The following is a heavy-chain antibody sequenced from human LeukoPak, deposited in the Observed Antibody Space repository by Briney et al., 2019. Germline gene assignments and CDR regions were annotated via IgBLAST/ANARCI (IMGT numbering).Heavy chain of an antibody. V-gene: IGHV3-7*01. D-gene: IGHD3-10*01. CDR3: AKIAAMFRGGYQFYYMEV. CDR2: INQDGSEK. Sequence: GGSLRLSCAASGFNFSDYYMSWIRQAPGKGLEWVANINQDGSEKYYVDSLKGRFTISRDNAKNSLYLQMNSLRAEDTAVYYCAKIAAMFRGGYQFYYMEVWGKGTTVTISS. CDR1: GFNFSDYY. J-gene: IGHJ6*03.